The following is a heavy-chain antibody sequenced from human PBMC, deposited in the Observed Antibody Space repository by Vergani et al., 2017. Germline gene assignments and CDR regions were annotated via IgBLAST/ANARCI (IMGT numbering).Heavy chain of an antibody. V-gene: IGHV4-38-2*01. J-gene: IGHJ5*02. CDR2: IYHSGST. CDR3: AGYDSGNWFDP. D-gene: IGHD3-3*01. Sequence: QVQLQESGPGLVKPSETLSLTCAVSGYSISSGYYWGWIRQPPGKGLEWIGSIYHSGSTYYNPSLKSRVTISVDTSKNQFSLKLSSVTAADTAVYYCAGYDSGNWFDPWGQGTLVTVSS. CDR1: GYSISSGYY.